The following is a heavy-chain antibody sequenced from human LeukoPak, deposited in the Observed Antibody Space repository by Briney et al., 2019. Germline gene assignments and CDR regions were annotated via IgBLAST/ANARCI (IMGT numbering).Heavy chain of an antibody. CDR1: GFTISTYA. CDR2: ISSSGSTI. Sequence: PGGSLSLSCVASGFTISTYAMNWVRQAPGKGLEWVSYISSSGSTIYYADSVKGRFTISRDIAKNSLYLQMNSLRGEDTAVYYCSRGGGTNWDLDFWGQGTLVTVSS. J-gene: IGHJ4*02. CDR3: SRGGGTNWDLDF. D-gene: IGHD1-1*01. V-gene: IGHV3-48*01.